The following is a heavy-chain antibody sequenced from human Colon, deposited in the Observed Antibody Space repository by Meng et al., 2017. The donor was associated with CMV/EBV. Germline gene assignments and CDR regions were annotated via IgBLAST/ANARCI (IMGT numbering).Heavy chain of an antibody. CDR2: IKQDGGER. CDR1: GFTRKSYW. D-gene: IGHD5-18*01. Sequence: GGSLRLSCAASGFTRKSYWMTWVRQAPGKGLEWVANIKQDGGERYYADSVKGRFTISRDNAKNSLYLQMNSLRVEDTAVYYCARDRGHNKGYAFDFWGQGTLVTVSS. CDR3: ARDRGHNKGYAFDF. J-gene: IGHJ4*02. V-gene: IGHV3-7*01.